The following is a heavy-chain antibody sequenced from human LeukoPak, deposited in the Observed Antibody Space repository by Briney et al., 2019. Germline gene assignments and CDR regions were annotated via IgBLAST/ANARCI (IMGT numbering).Heavy chain of an antibody. J-gene: IGHJ4*02. D-gene: IGHD2-2*01. CDR3: AREPARRNPFDY. CDR2: ISGSGGST. V-gene: IGHV3-23*01. Sequence: QAGGSLRLSCAASGFTFSSYAMSWVRQAPGKGLEWVSAISGSGGSTYYADSVKGRFTISRDNAKNSLYLQMNSLRAEDTAVYYCAREPARRNPFDYWGQGTLVTVSS. CDR1: GFTFSSYA.